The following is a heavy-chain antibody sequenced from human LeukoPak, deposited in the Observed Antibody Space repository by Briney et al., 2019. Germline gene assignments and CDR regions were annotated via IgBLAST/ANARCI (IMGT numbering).Heavy chain of an antibody. J-gene: IGHJ5*02. CDR1: GFTFSSYA. CDR3: ARAAGWFDP. Sequence: SGGSLRLSCAASGFTFSSYAMHWVRQAPGKGLEWVAVISYDGSNKYYADSVKGRFTISRDNSKNTLYLQMNSLRAEDTAIYYCARAAGWFDPWGQGTLVTVSS. V-gene: IGHV3-30-3*01. CDR2: ISYDGSNK.